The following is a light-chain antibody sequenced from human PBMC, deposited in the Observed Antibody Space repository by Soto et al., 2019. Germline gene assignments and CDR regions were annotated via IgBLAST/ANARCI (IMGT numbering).Light chain of an antibody. V-gene: IGKV3-11*01. CDR2: DAS. CDR1: QSISNY. J-gene: IGKJ4*01. CDR3: QQRSNWLT. Sequence: EIVMTQSPAPLSVSPGERATLSCRSSQSISNYLAWYQHKPGQAPSILIYDASHRAIGIPARFSGSGSGTDFTLTISNLEPEDFAVYYCQQRSNWLTFGGGTKVDIK.